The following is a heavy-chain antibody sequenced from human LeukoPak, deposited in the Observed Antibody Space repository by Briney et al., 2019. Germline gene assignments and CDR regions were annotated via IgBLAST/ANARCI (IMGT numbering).Heavy chain of an antibody. CDR1: GGSIGDYY. Sequence: SETLSLTCTVSGGSIGDYYWSWIREPPGKGLEWIGYLYYSRNTNYSPSLKSRVTISVDTSKNQISLKLSSVTAADTAVYYCARWILYSSGSYSDYWGQGTLVTVSS. CDR2: LYYSRNT. V-gene: IGHV4-59*01. J-gene: IGHJ4*02. D-gene: IGHD3-10*01. CDR3: ARWILYSSGSYSDY.